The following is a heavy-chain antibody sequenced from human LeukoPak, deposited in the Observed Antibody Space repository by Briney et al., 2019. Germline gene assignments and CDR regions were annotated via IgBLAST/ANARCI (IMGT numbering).Heavy chain of an antibody. V-gene: IGHV1-8*01. CDR1: GYTFTSYD. Sequence: ASVKVSCKASGYTFTSYDINWVRQATGQGLEWMGLMNPNSGNTGYAQKFQGRVTMTRNTSISTAYMELSSVRSEDTAVYYCARVRSYYYYMDVWGKGTTVTVSS. J-gene: IGHJ6*03. CDR2: MNPNSGNT. CDR3: ARVRSYYYYMDV.